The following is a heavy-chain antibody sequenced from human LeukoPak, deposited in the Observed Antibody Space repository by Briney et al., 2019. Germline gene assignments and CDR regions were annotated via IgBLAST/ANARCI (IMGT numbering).Heavy chain of an antibody. CDR3: ARGGILYSSSWYRWLSFDY. CDR1: GYTFTSYG. CDR2: ISAYNGNT. J-gene: IGHJ4*02. D-gene: IGHD6-13*01. Sequence: ASVKVSCKASGYTFTSYGISWVRQAPGQGLEWMGWISAYNGNTHYAQMFQGRVTMTRDTSTSTAYMELRSLRSDDTAVYYCARGGILYSSSWYRWLSFDYWGQGTLVTVSS. V-gene: IGHV1-18*01.